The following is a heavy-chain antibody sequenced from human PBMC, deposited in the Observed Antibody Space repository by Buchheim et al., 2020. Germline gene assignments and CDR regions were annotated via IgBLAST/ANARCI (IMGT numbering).Heavy chain of an antibody. CDR2: IYWDDDK. J-gene: IGHJ5*02. CDR1: GFSLSTSGVG. D-gene: IGHD3-3*01. CDR3: AHRPYYDFWSGYHPEPYNWFDP. Sequence: QITLKESGPTLVKPTQTLTLTCTFSGFSLSTSGVGVGWIRQPPGKALEWLALIYWDDDKRYSPSLKSRLTITKDTSKNQVGLTMTNMDPVDTATYYRAHRPYYDFWSGYHPEPYNWFDPWGQGTL. V-gene: IGHV2-5*02.